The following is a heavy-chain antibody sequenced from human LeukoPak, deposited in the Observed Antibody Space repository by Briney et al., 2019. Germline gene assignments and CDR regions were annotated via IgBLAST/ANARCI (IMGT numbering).Heavy chain of an antibody. CDR2: IYTSGST. D-gene: IGHD2-15*01. CDR1: GGSISSGSYY. Sequence: SETLSLTCTVSGGSISSGSYYWSWIRQPAGKGLEWIGRIYTSGSTNYNPSLKSRVTISVDTSKNQFSLKLSSVTAADTAVYYCARHSIYCSGGSCVNYYYYGMDVWGQGTTVTVSS. V-gene: IGHV4-61*02. CDR3: ARHSIYCSGGSCVNYYYYGMDV. J-gene: IGHJ6*02.